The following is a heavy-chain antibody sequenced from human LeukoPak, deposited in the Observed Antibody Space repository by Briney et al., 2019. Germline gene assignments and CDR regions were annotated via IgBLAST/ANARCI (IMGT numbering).Heavy chain of an antibody. CDR1: GFTFSTSW. Sequence: GGSLRLSYAASGFTFSTSWMHWVRQAPGKGLVWVSRITSDGTTTNYADSVKGRFTISRDNAKDTLHLQMNSLRAEDTAVYYCRTEWAFAMGLWGQGTGVTVS. CDR3: RTEWAFAMGL. V-gene: IGHV3-74*01. J-gene: IGHJ1*01. D-gene: IGHD5-18*01. CDR2: ITSDGTTT.